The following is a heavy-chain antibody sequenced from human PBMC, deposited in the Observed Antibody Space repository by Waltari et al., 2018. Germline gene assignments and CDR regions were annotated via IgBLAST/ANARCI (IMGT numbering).Heavy chain of an antibody. D-gene: IGHD2-21*01. CDR3: ARDRGYCGGDCYKNLDS. J-gene: IGHJ4*02. V-gene: IGHV3-7*01. CDR2: IKKDGSEK. CDR1: GFTLSDFW. Sequence: EVQLVESGGGLVQPGWSLSLSCEAFGFTLSDFWLTWVRQAPGKGLEWVANIKKDGSEKYYVDSVKGRFTVSRDNAKNSLYLQMSSLRAEDTAIYYCARDRGYCGGDCYKNLDSWGQGTLVAVSS.